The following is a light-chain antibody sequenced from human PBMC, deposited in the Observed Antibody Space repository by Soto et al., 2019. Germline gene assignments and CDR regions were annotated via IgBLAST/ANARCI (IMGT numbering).Light chain of an antibody. CDR1: SSNIGNNY. J-gene: IGLJ1*01. V-gene: IGLV1-51*01. Sequence: QSVLTQPPSVSAAPGQKVSISCSGSSSNIGNNYVSWYQQLPGTAPKLLIYGNNKRPSGIPDRFSGSKSGTSATLGITGLQTGDEADYYCGTWHSSLSAGRVFGTGTKVTV. CDR3: GTWHSSLSAGRV. CDR2: GNN.